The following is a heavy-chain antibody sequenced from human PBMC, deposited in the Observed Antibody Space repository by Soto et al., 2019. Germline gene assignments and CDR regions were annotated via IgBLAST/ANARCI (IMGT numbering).Heavy chain of an antibody. Sequence: QVQLQESGPGLVKPSETLSLTCSVSGGSISFYNWNWIRQSPGTGLEWIGYIYHSGRTNYNPSLKSRVTISVDTSKNQFSLQLSSVTAADTAVYYCAKGDSTTHGDSFDIWGQGTMVTVSP. CDR3: AKGDSTTHGDSFDI. V-gene: IGHV4-59*01. D-gene: IGHD6-13*01. J-gene: IGHJ3*02. CDR2: IYHSGRT. CDR1: GGSISFYN.